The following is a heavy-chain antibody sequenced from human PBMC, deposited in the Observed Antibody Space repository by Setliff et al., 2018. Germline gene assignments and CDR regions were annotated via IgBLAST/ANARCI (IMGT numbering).Heavy chain of an antibody. V-gene: IGHV3-30*02. D-gene: IGHD3-22*01. CDR1: GFIFSSYG. CDR3: ARLALTGYDSSGYYYALDYYYYMDV. Sequence: GGSLRLSCAASGFIFSSYGMHWVRQAPGKGLEWVAFIRLDGGDKYYADSVKGRFTISRDKAHHSLFLQMNSLRAEDTAVYYCARLALTGYDSSGYYYALDYYYYMDVWGKGTTVTVSS. CDR2: IRLDGGDK. J-gene: IGHJ6*03.